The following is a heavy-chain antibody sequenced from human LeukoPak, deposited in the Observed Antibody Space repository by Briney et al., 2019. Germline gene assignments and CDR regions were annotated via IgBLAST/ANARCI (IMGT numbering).Heavy chain of an antibody. CDR2: FYYSGST. J-gene: IGHJ4*02. CDR1: GGAVSSGSSY. Sequence: SETLSLTCTVSGGAVSSGSSYWSWIRQPPGRGLEWIGYFYYSGSTNYNPSLKSRVTISVDTPKNQFSLKLSSVTAAHTAVYYCASLWFGEFHYWGQGTLVTVSS. D-gene: IGHD3-10*01. V-gene: IGHV4-61*01. CDR3: ASLWFGEFHY.